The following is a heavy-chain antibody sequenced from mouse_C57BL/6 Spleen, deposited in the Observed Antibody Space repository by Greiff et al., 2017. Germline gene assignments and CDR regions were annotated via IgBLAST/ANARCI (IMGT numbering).Heavy chain of an antibody. V-gene: IGHV3-6*01. J-gene: IGHJ3*01. D-gene: IGHD2-4*01. CDR2: IIYDVSN. CDR1: GYSITSGYY. Sequence: EVKLQESGPGLVKPSQPLSFTCSVTGYSITSGYYWNWIRQFPGNKLEWMGYIIYDVSNNNNPPLKNGISVTRTTTKIQFFLKLNSVTTEDTATYYCAREGGYDYFAYWGQGTLVTVSA. CDR3: AREGGYDYFAY.